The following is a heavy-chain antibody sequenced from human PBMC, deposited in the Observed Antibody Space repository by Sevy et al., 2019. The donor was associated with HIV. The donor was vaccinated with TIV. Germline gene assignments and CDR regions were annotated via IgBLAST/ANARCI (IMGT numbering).Heavy chain of an antibody. CDR3: ARGIAAHNCFDY. Sequence: GGSLRPSCAASGFTVSSNYMSWVRQAPGKGLEWVSVIYSGGSTYYADSVKGRFTISRDNSKNTLYLQMNSLRAEDTAAYYCARGIAAHNCFDYWGQGTLVTVSS. CDR1: GFTVSSNY. CDR2: IYSGGST. D-gene: IGHD6-6*01. J-gene: IGHJ4*02. V-gene: IGHV3-53*01.